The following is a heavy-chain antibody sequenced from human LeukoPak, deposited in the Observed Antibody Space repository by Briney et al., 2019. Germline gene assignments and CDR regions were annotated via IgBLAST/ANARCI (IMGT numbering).Heavy chain of an antibody. CDR3: ARVTRSRMLVKYYFDY. D-gene: IGHD3-22*01. Sequence: PSETLSLTCTVSGLSISSYYWSWIRQPPGRGREWIGYIYYSGSTNYNPSLKSRVTMSVDTSKNQFSLKLSSVTAADTAVYYCARVTRSRMLVKYYFDYWGQGTLVTVSS. CDR1: GLSISSYY. J-gene: IGHJ4*02. V-gene: IGHV4-59*12. CDR2: IYYSGST.